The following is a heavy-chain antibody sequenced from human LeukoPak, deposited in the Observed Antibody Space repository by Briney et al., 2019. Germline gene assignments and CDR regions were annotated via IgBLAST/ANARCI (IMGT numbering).Heavy chain of an antibody. V-gene: IGHV3-33*06. J-gene: IGHJ4*02. CDR3: AKPTYGPGSFLTVH. Sequence: GGSLRLSCAVSGFTFSDYGMHWVRQAPGKGLEWVAVIWNDGSSKYYGDSVMGRFTISRDNSKNTLYLQMNSLRAEDTAVYYCAKPTYGPGSFLTVHWGQGTLVTVSS. D-gene: IGHD3-10*01. CDR2: IWNDGSSK. CDR1: GFTFSDYG.